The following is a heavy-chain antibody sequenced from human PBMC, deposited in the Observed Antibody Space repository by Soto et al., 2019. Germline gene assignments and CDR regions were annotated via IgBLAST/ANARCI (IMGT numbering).Heavy chain of an antibody. Sequence: PGGSLRLSCAASGFTFSSYALGWVRPAPGRGLECVSAISGSGVSTFYADSVKGRFTISRDTSKNTLYLQMNTLTAEDTAVYYCAKDHRIWGRLVEYMDVWGQGTTVTVSS. D-gene: IGHD3-10*01. CDR3: AKDHRIWGRLVEYMDV. V-gene: IGHV3-23*01. CDR2: ISGSGVST. J-gene: IGHJ6*02. CDR1: GFTFSSYA.